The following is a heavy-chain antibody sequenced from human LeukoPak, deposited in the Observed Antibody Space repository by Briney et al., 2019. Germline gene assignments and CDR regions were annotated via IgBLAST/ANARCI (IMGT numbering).Heavy chain of an antibody. CDR1: GFTFTSYN. Sequence: GGSLRLSCAASGFTFTSYNMDWVRQAPGKGLEWLSSISSISNYIYYAESVKGRFTISRDNAKNLLYLQMDSLRAEDMAICYCARGGLQSQRLDLLDSWGQGVLVTVSS. V-gene: IGHV3-21*01. D-gene: IGHD6-25*01. J-gene: IGHJ4*02. CDR2: ISSISNYI. CDR3: ARGGLQSQRLDLLDS.